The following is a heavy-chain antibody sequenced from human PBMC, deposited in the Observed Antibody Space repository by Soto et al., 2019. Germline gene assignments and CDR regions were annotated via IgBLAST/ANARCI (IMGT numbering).Heavy chain of an antibody. V-gene: IGHV1-2*02. D-gene: IGHD6-6*01. CDR3: AKGGYSSSSPSDY. J-gene: IGHJ4*02. CDR1: GYTFTGSY. CDR2: VNPNTGGT. Sequence: PSVKVSCKASGYTFTGSYMHWVRQAPGQGLEWMGWVNPNTGGTNYAQKFQGRVTMTRDTSISTAYMELSRLSSDDTAVFYCAKGGYSSSSPSDYWGQGTLVTVSS.